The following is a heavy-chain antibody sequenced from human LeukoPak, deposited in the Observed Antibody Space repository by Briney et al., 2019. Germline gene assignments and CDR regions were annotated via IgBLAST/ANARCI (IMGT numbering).Heavy chain of an antibody. CDR1: GDTISTSFYY. D-gene: IGHD6-19*01. CDR2: IFYSGTT. CDR3: ARGGAVAGTVDY. V-gene: IGHV4-39*07. Sequence: SETLSLTCTVSGDTISTSFYYWDWIRQPPGKGLEWIGGIFYSGTTYYNPSLKSRVTMSVDTSKNQFSLKLSSVTAADTAVYYCARGGAVAGTVDYWGQGTLVTVSS. J-gene: IGHJ4*02.